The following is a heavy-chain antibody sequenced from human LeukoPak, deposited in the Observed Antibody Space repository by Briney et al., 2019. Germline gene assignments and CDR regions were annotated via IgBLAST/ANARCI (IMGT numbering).Heavy chain of an antibody. CDR3: AKEGTPQVSTWYDL. CDR1: GVTLSPYG. Sequence: PGMSLRLSCAASGVTLSPYGMHWVRQAPGNGLDWVAVISYEGGTQHYADSVKGRFIISRDNPRNTLYLQMNILRAEDTAVYYCAKEGTPQVSTWYDLWGQGTRVIVSS. J-gene: IGHJ5*02. CDR2: ISYEGGTQ. D-gene: IGHD3-10*01. V-gene: IGHV3-30*18.